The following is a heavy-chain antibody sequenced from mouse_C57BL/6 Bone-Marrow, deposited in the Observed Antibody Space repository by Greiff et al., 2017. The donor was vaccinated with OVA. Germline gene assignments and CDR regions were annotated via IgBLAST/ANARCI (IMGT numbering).Heavy chain of an antibody. D-gene: IGHD1-1*01. V-gene: IGHV1-7*01. CDR3: ARDYGRSHWYFDV. J-gene: IGHJ1*03. CDR2: INPSSGYT. Sequence: QVQLKQSGAELAKPGASVKLSCKASGYTFTSYWMHWVKQRPGQGLEWIGYINPSSGYTKYNQKFKDKATLTADKSSSTAYMQLSSLTYEDSAVYYCARDYGRSHWYFDVWGTGTTVTVSS. CDR1: GYTFTSYW.